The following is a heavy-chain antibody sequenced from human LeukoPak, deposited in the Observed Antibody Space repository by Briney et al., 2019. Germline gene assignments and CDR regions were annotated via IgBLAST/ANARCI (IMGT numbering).Heavy chain of an antibody. J-gene: IGHJ4*02. CDR1: GYSFTSYW. CDR3: ARLRYCSGGSCYSFDY. CDR2: IYPGDSDT. D-gene: IGHD2-15*01. Sequence: GESLKISCKGSGYSFTSYWIGWVRRMPGKGLEWMGIIYPGDSDTRYSPSFQGQVTISADKSISTAYLQWSSLKASDTAMYYCARLRYCSGGSCYSFDYWGQGTLVTVSS. V-gene: IGHV5-51*01.